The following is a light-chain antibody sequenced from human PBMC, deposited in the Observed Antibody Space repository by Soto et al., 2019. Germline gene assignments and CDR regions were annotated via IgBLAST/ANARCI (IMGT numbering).Light chain of an antibody. Sequence: QLVLTQPPSASGTPGQRVTISCSGSSSNIGSNYVYWYQQHPGKAPKLMIYEVSNRPSGVSNRFSGSKSGNTASLTISGLQAEDEADYYCSSYRSTSTLVFGGGTKLTVL. CDR1: SSNIGSNY. CDR2: EVS. J-gene: IGLJ2*01. CDR3: SSYRSTSTLV. V-gene: IGLV2-14*01.